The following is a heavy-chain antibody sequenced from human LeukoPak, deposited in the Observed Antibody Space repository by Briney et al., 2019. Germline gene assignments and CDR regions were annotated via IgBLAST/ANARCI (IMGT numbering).Heavy chain of an antibody. J-gene: IGHJ4*02. V-gene: IGHV3-23*03. CDR1: GFTFDDYT. CDR3: AKVLGDYDYVWGSYRYTDRPY. D-gene: IGHD3-16*02. Sequence: GGSLRLSCAASGFTFDDYTMHWVRQAPGKGLEWVSVLYSGGSTDYADSVKGRFTISRDNSKNTLYLQMNSLRAEDTAVYYCAKVLGDYDYVWGSYRYTDRPYWGQGTLVTVSS. CDR2: LYSGGST.